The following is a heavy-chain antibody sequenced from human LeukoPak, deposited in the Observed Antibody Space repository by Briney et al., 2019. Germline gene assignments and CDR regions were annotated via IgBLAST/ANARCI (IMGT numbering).Heavy chain of an antibody. J-gene: IGHJ6*02. D-gene: IGHD3-3*01. Sequence: ASVNVSCKASGYTFTIYDIHWVRQAPGQGLEWVGWVNPNSGGTVYAQNFQGRVTMTRDTSIGTAYMELNSLRCGDTAVYYCARGAIFGVTTSGFGMDVWGQGTTVTVSS. CDR2: VNPNSGGT. V-gene: IGHV1-8*01. CDR3: ARGAIFGVTTSGFGMDV. CDR1: GYTFTIYD.